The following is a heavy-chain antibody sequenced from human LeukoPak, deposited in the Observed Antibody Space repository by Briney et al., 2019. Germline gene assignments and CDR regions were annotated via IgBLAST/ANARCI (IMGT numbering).Heavy chain of an antibody. J-gene: IGHJ4*02. CDR2: IYYSGTT. CDR3: VRENLGGDY. Sequence: SETLSLTCRVSGGSISGHYWSWIRQPPGKGLEWLGYIYYSGTTNYNPSLKSRATISVDTSKNQFSLKLSSVTAADTAVYYCVRENLGGDYWGQGTLVTVSS. CDR1: GGSISGHY. V-gene: IGHV4-59*11. D-gene: IGHD3-16*01.